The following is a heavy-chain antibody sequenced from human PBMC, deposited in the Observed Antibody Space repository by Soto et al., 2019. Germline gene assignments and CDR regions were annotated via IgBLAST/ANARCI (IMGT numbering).Heavy chain of an antibody. CDR3: AKDPVVVPAAEYFQH. CDR2: ISGSGGST. V-gene: IGHV3-23*01. Sequence: GSLRLSCAASGFTFSSYAMSWVRQAPGKGLEWVSAISGSGGSTYYADSVKGRFTISRDNSKNTLYLQMNSLRAEDTAVYYCAKDPVVVPAAEYFQHWGQGTLVTVSS. J-gene: IGHJ1*01. D-gene: IGHD2-2*01. CDR1: GFTFSSYA.